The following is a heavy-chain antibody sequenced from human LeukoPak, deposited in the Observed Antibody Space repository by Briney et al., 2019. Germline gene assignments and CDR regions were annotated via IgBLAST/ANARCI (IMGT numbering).Heavy chain of an antibody. CDR2: IYYSGST. V-gene: IGHV4-59*01. D-gene: IGHD1-26*01. CDR1: GGSISSYY. CDR3: ARDRGWASGAYNWFDP. J-gene: IGHJ5*02. Sequence: SETLSLTCTVSGGSISSYYWSWIRQPPGKGLEWIGYIYYSGSTNYNPSLKSRVTISVDTSKNQFSLKLSSVTAADTAAYYCARDRGWASGAYNWFDPWGQGTLVTVSS.